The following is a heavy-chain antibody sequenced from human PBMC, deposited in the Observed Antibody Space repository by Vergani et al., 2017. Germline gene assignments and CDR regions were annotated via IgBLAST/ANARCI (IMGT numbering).Heavy chain of an antibody. J-gene: IGHJ5*02. D-gene: IGHD3-10*01. CDR1: GYTFTSYG. V-gene: IGHV1-18*01. CDR2: ISAYNGNT. CDR3: ARHPTRHSYGSGSINWFDP. Sequence: QVQLVQSGAEVKKPGASVKVSCKASGYTFTSYGISWVRQAPGQGLEWMGWISAYNGNTNYAQKLQGRVTMTTDTSTSTAYMELRSLRSDDTAVYYCARHPTRHSYGSGSINWFDPWGQGTLVTVSS.